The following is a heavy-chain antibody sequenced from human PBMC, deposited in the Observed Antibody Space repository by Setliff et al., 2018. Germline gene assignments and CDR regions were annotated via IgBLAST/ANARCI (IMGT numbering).Heavy chain of an antibody. D-gene: IGHD6-13*01. CDR1: GGSISGDY. CDR3: ARRGYSSNWYGDDAFDV. J-gene: IGHJ3*01. CDR2: MDTSGTT. Sequence: SETLSLTCSVSGGSISGDYWSWIRQPPGKGLEWIGYMDTSGTTNYNPSLKSRVTISVDTSKNQFSLKLSSVTAADPAVYYCARRGYSSNWYGDDAFDVWGHGTMVTVSS. V-gene: IGHV4-4*08.